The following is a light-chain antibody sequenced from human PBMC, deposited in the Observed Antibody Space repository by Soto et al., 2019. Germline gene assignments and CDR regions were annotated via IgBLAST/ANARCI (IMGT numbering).Light chain of an antibody. CDR2: DAS. CDR1: QSVSRY. V-gene: IGKV3-11*01. CDR3: QQYGSSPRT. Sequence: EIVLTQSLATLSLSPGERATLSCRASQSVSRYLAWYQQKPGQAPRLLIYDASNRATGIPARFSGSGSGTDFTLTISSLEPEDFAVYYCQQYGSSPRTFGQGTKVDIK. J-gene: IGKJ1*01.